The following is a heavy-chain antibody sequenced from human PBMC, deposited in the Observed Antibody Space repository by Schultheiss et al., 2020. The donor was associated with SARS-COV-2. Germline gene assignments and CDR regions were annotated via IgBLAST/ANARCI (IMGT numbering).Heavy chain of an antibody. D-gene: IGHD5-12*01. CDR2: INHSGST. J-gene: IGHJ6*02. V-gene: IGHV4-34*01. Sequence: ETLSLTCAVYGGSFSGYYWSWIRQPPGKGLEWIGEINHSGSTNYNPSLKSRVTISVDTSKNQFSLKLSSVTAADTAVYYCARGGRGYSRYYGMDVWGQGTTVTVSS. CDR1: GGSFSGYY. CDR3: ARGGRGYSRYYGMDV.